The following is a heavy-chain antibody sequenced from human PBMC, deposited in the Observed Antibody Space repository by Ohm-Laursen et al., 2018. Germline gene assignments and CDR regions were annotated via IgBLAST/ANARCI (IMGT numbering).Heavy chain of an antibody. CDR2: ISYDGRNK. V-gene: IGHV3-30*18. CDR1: GFTFSNFG. Sequence: SLRLSCTASGFTFSNFGMDWVRQAPDKGLEWVASISYDGRNKFYADSVKGRFTISRDNSKEMVHLEINSLSAADTAVYYCVKQWGGYNFDSWGQGTLVTVSS. CDR3: VKQWGGYNFDS. D-gene: IGHD2-2*02. J-gene: IGHJ4*01.